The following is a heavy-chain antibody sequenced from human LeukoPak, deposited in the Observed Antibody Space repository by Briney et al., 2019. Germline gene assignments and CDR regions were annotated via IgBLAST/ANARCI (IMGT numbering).Heavy chain of an antibody. V-gene: IGHV3-7*01. J-gene: IGHJ3*02. D-gene: IGHD3-22*01. CDR2: IKEDGSEK. CDR1: GFTFSNYW. CDR3: AKDLAGHSSGYCDAFDI. Sequence: GGSLRLSCAASGFTFSNYWMCWVRQAPGKGLEWVANIKEDGSEKYYVDSVKGRFTISRDNAKNSLYLQMDTLRVDDTAVYYCAKDLAGHSSGYCDAFDIWGQGTMVTVSS.